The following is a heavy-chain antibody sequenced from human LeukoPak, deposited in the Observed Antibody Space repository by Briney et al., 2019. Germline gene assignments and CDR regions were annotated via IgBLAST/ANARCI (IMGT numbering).Heavy chain of an antibody. Sequence: SETLSLTCTVSGGSISNYYWSWIRQPPGKGLEWIGYIYYSGSTNYNPSLKSRVTISVDTSKNQFSLNLISVTAADTAVYYCARDSGTTGEVKFDPWGQGTLVTVSS. CDR2: IYYSGST. V-gene: IGHV4-59*12. J-gene: IGHJ5*02. CDR3: ARDSGTTGEVKFDP. D-gene: IGHD3-10*01. CDR1: GGSISNYY.